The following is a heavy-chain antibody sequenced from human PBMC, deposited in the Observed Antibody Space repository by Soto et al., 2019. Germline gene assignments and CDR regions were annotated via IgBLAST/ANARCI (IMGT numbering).Heavy chain of an antibody. D-gene: IGHD3-22*01. CDR3: ARTPTYYYDSSGYLDY. CDR1: GGTFISYA. Sequence: SVKVSCQASGGTFISYAISWVRQAPGQGLEWMGGIIPIFGTANYAQKFQGRVTITADKSTSTAYMELSSLRSEDTAGYYCARTPTYYYDSSGYLDYWGQGTLVTVSS. CDR2: IIPIFGTA. V-gene: IGHV1-69*06. J-gene: IGHJ4*02.